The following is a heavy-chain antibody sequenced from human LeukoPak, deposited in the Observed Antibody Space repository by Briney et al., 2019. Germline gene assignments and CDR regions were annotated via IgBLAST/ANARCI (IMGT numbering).Heavy chain of an antibody. CDR2: MSYDGNNK. J-gene: IGHJ4*02. Sequence: GGSLSLSCAASGFTVSRNFMTWIRHAPGKGLEWVAFMSYDGNNKYYADSVKGRFTISRDNSKNTLYLQMNSLRAEDTAVYYCAKDGYCSDGSCYPNFFDSWGQGTLVTVSS. CDR3: AKDGYCSDGSCYPNFFDS. CDR1: GFTVSRNF. D-gene: IGHD2-15*01. V-gene: IGHV3-30*18.